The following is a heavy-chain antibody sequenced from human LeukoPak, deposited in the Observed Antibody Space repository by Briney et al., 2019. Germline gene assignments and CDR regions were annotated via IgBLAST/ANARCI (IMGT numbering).Heavy chain of an antibody. CDR1: GGSISSSSYY. CDR3: ARDSGSSWYGIDY. J-gene: IGHJ4*02. Sequence: SETLSLTCTVSGGSISSSSYYWGWIRQPPGKGLECIGRVSTSGSTNYNPSLKSRVTMSVDTSKNQFSLKLTSVTAADTAVYYCARDSGSSWYGIDYWGQGTLVTVSS. D-gene: IGHD6-13*01. V-gene: IGHV4-39*07. CDR2: VSTSGST.